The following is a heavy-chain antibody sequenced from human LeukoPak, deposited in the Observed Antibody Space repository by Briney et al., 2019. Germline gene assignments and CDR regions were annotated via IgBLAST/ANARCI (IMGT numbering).Heavy chain of an antibody. V-gene: IGHV1-46*01. D-gene: IGHD2-21*02. CDR3: ARGLWPVYVVVTAIGYFDY. CDR1: GYTFTSYY. Sequence: ASVKVSCKASGYTFTSYYIHWVRQAPGQGLEWMGIINPSGGSTSYAQKFQGRVTMTRDTSTSTVYTELSSLRSEDTAVYYCARGLWPVYVVVTAIGYFDYWGQGTLVTVSS. J-gene: IGHJ4*02. CDR2: INPSGGST.